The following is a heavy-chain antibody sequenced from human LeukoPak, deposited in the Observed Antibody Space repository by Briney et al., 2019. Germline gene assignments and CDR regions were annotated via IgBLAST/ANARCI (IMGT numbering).Heavy chain of an antibody. CDR3: ARGQHRIEPAGTGFDY. D-gene: IGHD6-13*01. J-gene: IGHJ4*02. Sequence: GGSLRLSCAASGFTFSSFAMHWVRQPPGKGLEWVAVISYGGSNKNYADSVKGRITISRDNSKNTLYLQMNSLRAEDSAVYFCARGQHRIEPAGTGFDYWGQGTLVTVSS. CDR2: ISYGGSNK. V-gene: IGHV3-30*04. CDR1: GFTFSSFA.